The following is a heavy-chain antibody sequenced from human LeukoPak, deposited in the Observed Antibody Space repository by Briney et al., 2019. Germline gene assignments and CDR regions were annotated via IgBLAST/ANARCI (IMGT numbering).Heavy chain of an antibody. J-gene: IGHJ4*02. Sequence: PGGSLRLSCAASGFTFDDYAKHWVRQAPGKGLEWVSLISWDGGSTYYADSVKGRFTISRDNSKNSLYLQMNSLRAEDTALYYCAKGTYYYDSSGYYGLDYWGQGTLVTVSS. D-gene: IGHD3-22*01. CDR2: ISWDGGST. CDR1: GFTFDDYA. CDR3: AKGTYYYDSSGYYGLDY. V-gene: IGHV3-43D*04.